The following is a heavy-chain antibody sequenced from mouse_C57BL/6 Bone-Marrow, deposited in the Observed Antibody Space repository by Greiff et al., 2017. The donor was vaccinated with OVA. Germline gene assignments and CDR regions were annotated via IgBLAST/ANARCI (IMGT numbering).Heavy chain of an antibody. CDR2: ISDGGSYT. V-gene: IGHV5-4*01. CDR1: GFTFSSYA. D-gene: IGHD1-1*01. Sequence: EVMLVESGGGLVKPGGSLKLSCAASGFTFSSYAMSWVRQTPEKRLEWVATISDGGSYTYYPDNVKGRFTISRDNAKNNLYLQMSHLKSEDTAMYYCARDLNTTKDATYDYWGQGTTLTVSS. CDR3: ARDLNTTKDATYDY. J-gene: IGHJ2*01.